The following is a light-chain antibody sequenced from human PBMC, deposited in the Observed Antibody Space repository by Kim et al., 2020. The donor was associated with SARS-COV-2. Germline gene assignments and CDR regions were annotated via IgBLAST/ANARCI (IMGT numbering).Light chain of an antibody. CDR1: NLGDKY. V-gene: IGLV3-1*01. Sequence: SPGQTASITCSGDNLGDKYSSWYQQKPGQSPVLFISDDTKRPSGIPERFSGSISGNTATLTISGTQAMDEADYYCQSWDSGTDVVFGGGTQLTVL. CDR2: DDT. CDR3: QSWDSGTDVV. J-gene: IGLJ2*01.